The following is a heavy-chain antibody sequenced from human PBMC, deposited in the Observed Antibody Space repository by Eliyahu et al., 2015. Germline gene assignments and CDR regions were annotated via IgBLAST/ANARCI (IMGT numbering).Heavy chain of an antibody. Sequence: EVDLVESGGGLVKPGGSLRLSCAASGFTFSSYSMNWVRQAPGKGLEWVSTISSSTTYTHYADSVKGRFTISRDNAKNSLYLQMNSLRAEDTAVYYCARPLTVAGLDVWGQGTTVTVSS. J-gene: IGHJ6*02. CDR3: ARPLTVAGLDV. CDR1: GFTFSSYS. CDR2: ISSSTTYT. V-gene: IGHV3-21*01. D-gene: IGHD6-19*01.